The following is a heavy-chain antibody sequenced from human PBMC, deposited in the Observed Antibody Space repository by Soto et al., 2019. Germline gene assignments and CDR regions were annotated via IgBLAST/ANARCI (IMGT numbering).Heavy chain of an antibody. CDR2: IYYTGST. Sequence: SETLSLTCSVSNGSISTYFWSWIRQPPGKGPEWSGYIYYTGSTTYNPSLKSRVTMSVDTSKNLFSLSLSSVTAADTAVYYCARHVLEQWLVRVYYYYYGMDVWGQGTTVTVSS. J-gene: IGHJ6*02. CDR1: NGSISTYF. CDR3: ARHVLEQWLVRVYYYYYGMDV. D-gene: IGHD6-19*01. V-gene: IGHV4-59*08.